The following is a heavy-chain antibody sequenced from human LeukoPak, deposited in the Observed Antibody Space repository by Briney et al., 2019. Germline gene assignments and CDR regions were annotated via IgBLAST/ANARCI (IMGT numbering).Heavy chain of an antibody. V-gene: IGHV3-49*03. CDR3: IRDLIAAYGFSFDI. Sequence: GGSLRLSCTASGFTFGDYAMSWFRQAPGKGLEWVGVIRSKAYGGTTEYAASVKGRFTISRDDSKSIPYLQMNSLKTEDTAVYTCIRDLIAAYGFSFDIWGKGTMVPVSS. J-gene: IGHJ3*02. CDR1: GFTFGDYA. D-gene: IGHD3-3*01. CDR2: IRSKAYGGTT.